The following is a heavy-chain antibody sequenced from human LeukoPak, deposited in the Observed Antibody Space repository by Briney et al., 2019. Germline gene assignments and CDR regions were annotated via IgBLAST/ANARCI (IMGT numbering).Heavy chain of an antibody. J-gene: IGHJ4*02. CDR2: FVPEESET. CDR1: GSTLTQLT. Sequence: ASGKVCCSVSGSTLTQLTIHWVRQAPGQGLGGMGGFVPEESETIDAQKFQGRVTMTEDTTTDTAYMELSSVGSEHTAVYYCATDYAPVGDTRYLDYWGQGTLVTVSS. CDR3: ATDYAPVGDTRYLDY. V-gene: IGHV1-24*01. D-gene: IGHD1-26*01.